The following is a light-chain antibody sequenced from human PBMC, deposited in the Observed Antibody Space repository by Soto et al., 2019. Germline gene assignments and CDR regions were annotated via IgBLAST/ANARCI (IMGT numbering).Light chain of an antibody. CDR2: SAS. CDR3: QHYKMYSPWT. J-gene: IGKJ1*01. Sequence: DIQLTQSPSSLSASVGDRVTITCRASQYISTHLNWYHQKSGSAPKLLIYSASGLQTGVPSRFRGSGSGTEFTLTISSLQPDDFATYYCQHYKMYSPWTFGQGTKVDIK. CDR1: QYISTH. V-gene: IGKV1-39*01.